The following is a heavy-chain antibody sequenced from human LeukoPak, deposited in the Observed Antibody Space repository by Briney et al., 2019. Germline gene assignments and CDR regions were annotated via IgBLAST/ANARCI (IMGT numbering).Heavy chain of an antibody. CDR1: GFTFSNYA. V-gene: IGHV3-30*02. CDR3: VRGNEIDY. CDR2: IRYNGTNK. J-gene: IGHJ4*02. Sequence: GSLHLSCAASGFTFSNYAMHWVRPAPGKVLDWVAFIRYNGTNKNYADSVKGRFTISRDNSKNALYLEMSSLRLEDTAVYYCVRGNEIDYWGQGTLVTVSS. D-gene: IGHD4-23*01.